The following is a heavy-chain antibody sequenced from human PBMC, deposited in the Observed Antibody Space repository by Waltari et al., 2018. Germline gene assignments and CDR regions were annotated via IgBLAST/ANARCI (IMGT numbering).Heavy chain of an antibody. V-gene: IGHV3-7*01. J-gene: IGHJ4*02. CDR1: GFTFRDHW. Sequence: VQLVESGGGLVQPGGSLRLSCAASGFTFRDHWMTWVRQAPGRGLEWVANIEEDESGTWYQYSVIGRFTISRDNAKNSLYLQMNNLRGDDTGVYYCARGNNPEYWGQGVLVTVSS. CDR3: ARGNNPEY. CDR2: IEEDESGT.